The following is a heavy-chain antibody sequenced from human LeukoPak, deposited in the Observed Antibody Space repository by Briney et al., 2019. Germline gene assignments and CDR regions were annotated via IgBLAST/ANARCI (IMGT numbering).Heavy chain of an antibody. V-gene: IGHV4-4*02. D-gene: IGHD6-19*01. CDR2: MYLGGTT. CDR3: AGLEGRYSTDWFYFFDY. Sequence: SGTLSLTCIVSGGSISSLNLWSWLRQPPGKGLEWIGEMYLGGTTNFNPSLKSRVTILIDKSKNQLSLQLTSVTAADTAVYYCAGLEGRYSTDWFYFFDYWGQGALVTVSS. J-gene: IGHJ4*02. CDR1: GGSISSLNL.